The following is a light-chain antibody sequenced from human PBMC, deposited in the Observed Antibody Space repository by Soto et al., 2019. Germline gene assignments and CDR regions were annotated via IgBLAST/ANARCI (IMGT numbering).Light chain of an antibody. J-gene: IGKJ4*01. V-gene: IGKV2D-29*01. Sequence: DIVMTXXXXXXSVTPGQPASISCXSSXSLLHSDGKNYLYWYLQKPGQPPQLLIYEVSNRFSGVPDRFSGSGSGTDFTLKISRMEAEDVGVYYCMQSIQLPLTFGGGTKVEIK. CDR2: EVS. CDR3: MQSIQLPLT. CDR1: XSLLHSDGKNY.